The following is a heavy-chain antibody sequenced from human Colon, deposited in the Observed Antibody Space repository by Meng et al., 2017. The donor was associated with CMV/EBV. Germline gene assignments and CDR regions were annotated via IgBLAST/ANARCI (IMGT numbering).Heavy chain of an antibody. CDR3: ARGNFGGGRFLDPFDN. J-gene: IGHJ4*02. D-gene: IGHD3-3*01. CDR1: RAYISSCILC. CDR2: LYSTCFT. V-gene: IGHV4-61*02. Sequence: VPAQPRVQRLVQSSRMRPLPFSVSRAYISSCILCWGWIREPAGKGLEWSGRLYSTCFTNYNPYHKSLVTISVDTSKNQFSLKLISVTAADTAVYFCARGNFGGGRFLDPFDNWGQGTLVTVSS.